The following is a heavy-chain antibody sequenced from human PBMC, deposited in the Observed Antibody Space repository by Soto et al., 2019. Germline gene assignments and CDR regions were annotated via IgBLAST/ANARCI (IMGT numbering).Heavy chain of an antibody. CDR3: ARLVGSGSYYNDAFDI. D-gene: IGHD3-10*01. Sequence: PSETLSLTCTVSGGSISSGGYYWSWIRQHPGKGLEWIGYIYYSGSTYYNPSLKSRVTISVDTSKNQFSLKLSSVTAADTAVYYCARLVGSGSYYNDAFDIWGQGTMVTVSS. CDR2: IYYSGST. CDR1: GGSISSGGYY. V-gene: IGHV4-31*03. J-gene: IGHJ3*02.